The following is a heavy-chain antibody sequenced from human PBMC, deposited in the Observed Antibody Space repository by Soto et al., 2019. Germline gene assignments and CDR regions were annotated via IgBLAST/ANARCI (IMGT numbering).Heavy chain of an antibody. CDR2: ISSSSSYI. V-gene: IGHV3-21*01. J-gene: IGHJ5*02. D-gene: IGHD2-2*01. Sequence: GGSLRLSCAASGFTFSSYSMNWVRQAPGKGLEWVSSISSSSSYIYYADSVKGRFTISRDNAKNSLYLQMNSLRAEDTAVYYCARASDCSSTSCYYWLDPWGQGTLVTAPQ. CDR1: GFTFSSYS. CDR3: ARASDCSSTSCYYWLDP.